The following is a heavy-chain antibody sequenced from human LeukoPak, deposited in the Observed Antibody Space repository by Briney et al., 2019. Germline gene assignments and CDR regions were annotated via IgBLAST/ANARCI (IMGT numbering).Heavy chain of an antibody. CDR2: FDPEDGVI. V-gene: IGHV1-24*01. CDR3: AAVEREYFDTSGYFDY. J-gene: IGHJ4*02. Sequence: ALVKVSCKVSGYTLTEFSIHWVRQAPGRGLEWIGGFDPEDGVILYAQRFQDRVTLTEDTSADTAYMELSGLRSADTAVYYCAAVEREYFDTSGYFDYWGQGTLVTVSS. D-gene: IGHD3-22*01. CDR1: GYTLTEFS.